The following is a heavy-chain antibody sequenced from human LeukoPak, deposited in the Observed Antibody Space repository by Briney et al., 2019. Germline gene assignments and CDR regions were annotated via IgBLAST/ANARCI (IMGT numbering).Heavy chain of an antibody. V-gene: IGHV1-69*06. CDR1: GGTFSSYA. CDR3: ARGQLVRATTAFDF. J-gene: IGHJ4*02. CDR2: LIPNFGTT. D-gene: IGHD1-26*01. Sequence: GASVKVSCEASGGTFSSYAITWVRQAPGQGLEWMGRLIPNFGTTDYAQKFQGRVTITADISTSTAYMELNGLTSEDTALYYCARGQLVRATTAFDFWGQGTQVTVSS.